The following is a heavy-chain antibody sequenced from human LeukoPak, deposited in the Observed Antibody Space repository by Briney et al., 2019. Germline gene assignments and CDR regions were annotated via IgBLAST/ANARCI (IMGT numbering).Heavy chain of an antibody. D-gene: IGHD5-18*01. J-gene: IGHJ4*02. CDR1: GFTFNIYA. CDR2: VYYDGSVK. CDR3: ARGGGVEAAMALDY. V-gene: IGHV3-30*12. Sequence: PGRSLRLSCAASGFTFNIYAMHWVRLAPGQGLEWVAIVYYDGSVKYYADSVKGRFTISRDNSKNTLSLLMNRLRADDTAVYYCARGGGVEAAMALDYWGQGPLVAVSS.